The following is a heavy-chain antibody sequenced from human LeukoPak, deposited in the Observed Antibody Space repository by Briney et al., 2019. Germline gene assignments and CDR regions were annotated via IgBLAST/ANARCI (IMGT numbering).Heavy chain of an antibody. V-gene: IGHV1-69*04. CDR1: GVTLRNHA. Sequence: AASVKVSCKASGVTLRNHAISWVRQAPGQGLEWMGRIIAILDVEDYAQKLQGRVTITADKSTSTAYMELSNLTSEDTAVYYCVIMEIRDTGFHNGMDVWGQGTTVTVS. CDR2: IIAILDVE. J-gene: IGHJ6*02. D-gene: IGHD1-7*01. CDR3: VIMEIRDTGFHNGMDV.